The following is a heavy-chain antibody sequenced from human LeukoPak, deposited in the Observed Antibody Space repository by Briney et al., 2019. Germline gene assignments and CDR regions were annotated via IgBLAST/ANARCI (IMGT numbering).Heavy chain of an antibody. CDR3: WWQLLLVDY. CDR1: GGSISSYY. CDR2: IYYSGST. V-gene: IGHV4-59*08. J-gene: IGHJ4*02. D-gene: IGHD2-15*01. Sequence: SETLSLTCTVSGGSISSYYWSWIRQPPGKGLEWIGYIYYSGSTNYNPSLKSRVTISVDTSKNQFSLKLSSVTAADTAVYYRWWQLLLVDYWGQGTLVTVSS.